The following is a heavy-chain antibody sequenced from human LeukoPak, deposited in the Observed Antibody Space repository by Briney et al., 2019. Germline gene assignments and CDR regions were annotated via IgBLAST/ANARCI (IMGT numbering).Heavy chain of an antibody. D-gene: IGHD6-13*01. CDR2: IKQDGSEK. Sequence: PGGSLRLSCAASGFTFSSYWMSWVPQAPGKGLEWVANIKQDGSEKYYVDSVKGRFTISRDNAKNSLYLQMNSLRAEDTAVYYCAREMGSSWIDYWGQGTLVTVSS. V-gene: IGHV3-7*01. CDR1: GFTFSSYW. J-gene: IGHJ4*02. CDR3: AREMGSSWIDY.